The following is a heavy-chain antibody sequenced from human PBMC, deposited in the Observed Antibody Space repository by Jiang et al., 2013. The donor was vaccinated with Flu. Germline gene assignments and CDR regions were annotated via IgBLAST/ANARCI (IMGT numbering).Heavy chain of an antibody. V-gene: IGHV5-51*01. J-gene: IGHJ4*02. Sequence: SGAEVKKPGESLKISCKGSGYSFFSYWIGWVRQMPGKGLEWMGMIFPGDSETIYSPSFQGQVTISADKTISTAYLQWSSLKTSDTAIYYCARTSSGGTEYWGEGTLVTVSS. D-gene: IGHD6-19*01. CDR2: IFPGDSET. CDR1: GYSFFSYW. CDR3: ARTSSGGTEY.